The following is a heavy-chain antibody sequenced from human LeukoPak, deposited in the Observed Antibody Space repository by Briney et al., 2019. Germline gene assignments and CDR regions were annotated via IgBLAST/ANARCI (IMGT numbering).Heavy chain of an antibody. CDR2: ISALNGNT. V-gene: IGHV1-18*01. J-gene: IGHJ4*02. Sequence: ASVKVSCEASGYIFTSYGFAWVRQAPGQGLEWMGWISALNGNTNYAQKFQGRVTMTTDTSTSTAYMELRSLTSDDTAMYYCARDPEGVTPLDYWGQGTLVTVSS. D-gene: IGHD3-10*01. CDR3: ARDPEGVTPLDY. CDR1: GYIFTSYG.